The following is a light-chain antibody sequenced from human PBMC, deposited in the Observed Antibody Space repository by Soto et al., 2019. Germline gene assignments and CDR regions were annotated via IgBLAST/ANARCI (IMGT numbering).Light chain of an antibody. CDR2: AAS. Sequence: QMTQSPSSLSASVGEKIIITCRASRDGGSDVSWYQQKPGQAPKLLSYAASNLYTGVPSRFSGSRSGTEFTLTISSLQPEDFASYYCLQDYGDSWTFGQGTKVDIK. V-gene: IGKV1-6*01. CDR3: LQDYGDSWT. J-gene: IGKJ1*01. CDR1: RDGGSD.